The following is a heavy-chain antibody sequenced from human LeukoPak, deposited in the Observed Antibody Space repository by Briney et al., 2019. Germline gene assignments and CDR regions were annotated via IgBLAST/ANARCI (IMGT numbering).Heavy chain of an antibody. D-gene: IGHD2-21*02. V-gene: IGHV3-74*01. J-gene: IGHJ6*02. CDR3: ARVPIVVVTYGMDV. Sequence: GGSLRLSCAVSGFTFKLYWMHWVRQAPGKGPVWVSRINDDGSDTTYADSVKGRFTISRDNAKNSLYLQMNSLRAEDTAVYYCARVPIVVVTYGMDVWGQGTTVTVSS. CDR1: GFTFKLYW. CDR2: INDDGSDT.